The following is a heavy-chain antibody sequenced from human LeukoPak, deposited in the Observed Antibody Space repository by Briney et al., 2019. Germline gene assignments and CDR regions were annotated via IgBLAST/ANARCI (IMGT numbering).Heavy chain of an antibody. CDR2: IYSSGTT. CDR3: ARGTRVGNTGYSFDY. Sequence: SETLSLTCTVSGASISSSGYFWGWIRQPPGKGLEWIGNIYSSGTTYYNPSLKSRLTISVDTSKNQFSLKLSSVSATDAAVYYCARGTRVGNTGYSFDYWGHGTLVTVSS. D-gene: IGHD3-9*01. CDR1: GASISSSGYF. V-gene: IGHV4-39*01. J-gene: IGHJ4*01.